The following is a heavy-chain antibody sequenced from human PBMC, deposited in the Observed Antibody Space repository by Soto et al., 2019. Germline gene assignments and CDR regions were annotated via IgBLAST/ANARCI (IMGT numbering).Heavy chain of an antibody. Sequence: QVQLQESGPGLVNPSQTRSLTCTVSGGSISSGGYYWSWIRQHPGKGLEWIGYIYYSGRTYFNPSIQSRVNISVDESKNRFYLKLSSVTAADTAVYYYARGGIAAAAPPDYWGKGTLVTVSS. D-gene: IGHD6-13*01. CDR3: ARGGIAAAAPPDY. CDR2: IYYSGRT. CDR1: GGSISSGGYY. J-gene: IGHJ4*02. V-gene: IGHV4-31*03.